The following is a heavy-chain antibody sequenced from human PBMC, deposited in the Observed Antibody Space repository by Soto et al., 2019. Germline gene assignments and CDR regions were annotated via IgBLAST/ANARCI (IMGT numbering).Heavy chain of an antibody. V-gene: IGHV3-23*01. Sequence: EVQVLESGGVLVQPGGSLRLSWVAPGLIFSNYAMSWVRQAPGKGLEWVSGISGSGGSPHYADSAKGRFTISRDNSKNTLFLQMNTLRAEDTAVYYCAREGDITAAFDYWGQGTLVTVSS. D-gene: IGHD6-13*01. CDR3: AREGDITAAFDY. CDR1: GLIFSNYA. J-gene: IGHJ4*02. CDR2: ISGSGGSP.